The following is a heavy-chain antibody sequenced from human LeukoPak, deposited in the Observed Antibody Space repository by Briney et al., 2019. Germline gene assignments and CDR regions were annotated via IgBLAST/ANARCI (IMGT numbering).Heavy chain of an antibody. V-gene: IGHV3-23*01. CDR3: AKRGVVIRVILVGFHKEAYYFDS. J-gene: IGHJ4*02. Sequence: GGSLRLSCAVSGITISNYGMSWVRQAPGKGLEWVAGISDSGGRTNYADSVKGRFTISRDNPKNTLYLQMNSLRAEDTAVYFCAKRGVVIRVILVGFHKEAYYFDSWGQGALVTVSS. D-gene: IGHD3-22*01. CDR2: ISDSGGRT. CDR1: GITISNYG.